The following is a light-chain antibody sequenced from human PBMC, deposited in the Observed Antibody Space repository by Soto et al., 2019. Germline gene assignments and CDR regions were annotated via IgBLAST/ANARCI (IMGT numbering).Light chain of an antibody. V-gene: IGKV2-30*01. CDR3: MQATHWPIT. CDR2: KVS. J-gene: IGKJ5*01. CDR1: QSRVYSDGIAY. Sequence: EVVMTQYKLSLPVTLGQPSSISCRSNQSRVYSDGIAYFSCFQQRPGRSPRRLIYKVSNRDSGVPARFSGSGSGTDFALKISRVEADDVGVYYCMQATHWPITFGQGTRLAIK.